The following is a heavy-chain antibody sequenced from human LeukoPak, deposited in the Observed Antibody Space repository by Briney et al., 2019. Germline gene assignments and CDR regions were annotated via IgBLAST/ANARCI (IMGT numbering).Heavy chain of an antibody. V-gene: IGHV1-2*02. CDR1: GYTFTGYY. D-gene: IGHD2-2*01. CDR2: INPNSGGT. CDR3: ARDIDRYCSRTSCDAFDI. J-gene: IGHJ3*02. Sequence: GASVKVSCKASGYTFTGYYMHWVRQAPGQGFEWMGWINPNSGGTNYAQMFQGRVTMTRDTSISTAYMELSRLRSDDTAVYYCARDIDRYCSRTSCDAFDIWGQGTMVTVSS.